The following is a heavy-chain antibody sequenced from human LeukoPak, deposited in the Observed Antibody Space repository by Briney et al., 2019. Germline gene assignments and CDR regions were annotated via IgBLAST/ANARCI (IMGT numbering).Heavy chain of an antibody. D-gene: IGHD2-15*01. CDR2: IYTNGIS. CDR3: ARSPPWSRVVVAAVAFDI. CDR1: GASIRSYY. J-gene: IGHJ3*02. V-gene: IGHV4-4*07. Sequence: PSETLSLTCTVSGASIRSYYWTWIRQPAGKGLEWIGRIYTNGISNHNPSLKSRVTMSQDTSKNQFSLKLSSVTAADTAVYYCARSPPWSRVVVAAVAFDIWGQGTMVTVSS.